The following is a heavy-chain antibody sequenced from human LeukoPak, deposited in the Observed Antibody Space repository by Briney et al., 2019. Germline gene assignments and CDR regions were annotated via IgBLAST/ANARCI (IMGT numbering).Heavy chain of an antibody. D-gene: IGHD6-13*01. J-gene: IGHJ6*03. CDR1: GGSISSSSYY. CDR3: GRAAAAGNYYYYYMDV. Sequence: SETLSLTCTVSGGSISSSSYYWGWIRQPPGKGLEWIGSIYYSGSTYYNPSLKSRVTISVDTSKNQFSLKLSSVTAADTAVYYCGRAAAAGNYYYYYMDVWGKGTTVTISS. CDR2: IYYSGST. V-gene: IGHV4-39*01.